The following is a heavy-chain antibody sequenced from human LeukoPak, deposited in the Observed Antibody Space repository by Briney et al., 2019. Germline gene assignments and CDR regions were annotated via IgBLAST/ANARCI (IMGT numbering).Heavy chain of an antibody. CDR3: ARDNYDSSGYFDY. D-gene: IGHD3-22*01. CDR2: IYQNGRT. Sequence: SETLSLTCTVSGGSMSSYYWSWIRQPPGKGLEWIGYIYQNGRTNYNPSLKSRVTISVDTSKNHFSLNLTSVTAADTAVYYCARDNYDSSGYFDYWGQGTLVTVSS. J-gene: IGHJ4*02. CDR1: GGSMSSYY. V-gene: IGHV4-59*01.